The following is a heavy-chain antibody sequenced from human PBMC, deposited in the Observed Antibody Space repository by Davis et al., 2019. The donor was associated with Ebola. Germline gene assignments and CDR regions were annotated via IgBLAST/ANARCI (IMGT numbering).Heavy chain of an antibody. CDR3: ARVGARYIDP. V-gene: IGHV3-7*03. CDR2: IEEDGSET. J-gene: IGHJ5*02. CDR1: GFTFSTHW. D-gene: IGHD1-14*01. Sequence: GESLNISCAVSGFTFSTHWMSWVRQAPGKGLEWVANIEEDGSETHYVDSVKGRFTISRDDSKNSLHLQMNSLKTEDTAVYYCARVGARYIDPWGQGTLVTVSS.